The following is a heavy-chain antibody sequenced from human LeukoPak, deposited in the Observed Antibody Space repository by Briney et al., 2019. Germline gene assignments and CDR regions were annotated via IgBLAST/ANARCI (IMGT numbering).Heavy chain of an antibody. D-gene: IGHD5-24*01. CDR3: ARVELGINWFDP. Sequence: SETLSLTCAVSGVSISSSNWWSWVRQPPGKGLEWIGEIYHSGSTNYNPSLKSRVTISVDKSKNQFSLKLSSVTAADTAVYYCARVELGINWFDPWGQGTLVTVSS. J-gene: IGHJ5*02. V-gene: IGHV4-4*02. CDR2: IYHSGST. CDR1: GVSISSSNW.